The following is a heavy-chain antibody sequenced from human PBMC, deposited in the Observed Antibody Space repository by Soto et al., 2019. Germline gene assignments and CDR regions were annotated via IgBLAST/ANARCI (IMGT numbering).Heavy chain of an antibody. CDR3: AKRAVDIVLMVYATYYYYMDV. D-gene: IGHD2-8*01. J-gene: IGHJ6*03. Sequence: GGSLRLSCAASGFTFSSYGMHWVRQAPGKGLEWVAVISYDGSNKYYADSVKGRFTNSRDNSNNTLYLQMNSLRAEDTAVYYCAKRAVDIVLMVYATYYYYMDVWGKGTTVTVSS. V-gene: IGHV3-30*18. CDR2: ISYDGSNK. CDR1: GFTFSSYG.